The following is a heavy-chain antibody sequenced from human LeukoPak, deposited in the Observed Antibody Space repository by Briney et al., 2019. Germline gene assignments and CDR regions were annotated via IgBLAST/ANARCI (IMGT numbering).Heavy chain of an antibody. V-gene: IGHV1-2*02. CDR1: GYTFTGYY. Sequence: ASVKVSCKASGYTFTGYYMHWVRQAPGQGLEWMGWINPNSGGTNYAQKFQGRVTMTRDTSISTAYMELSRLRSDDTAVYYCARGRETYYDFWRGYLEKDYWGQGTLVTVSS. D-gene: IGHD3-3*01. CDR2: INPNSGGT. J-gene: IGHJ4*02. CDR3: ARGRETYYDFWRGYLEKDY.